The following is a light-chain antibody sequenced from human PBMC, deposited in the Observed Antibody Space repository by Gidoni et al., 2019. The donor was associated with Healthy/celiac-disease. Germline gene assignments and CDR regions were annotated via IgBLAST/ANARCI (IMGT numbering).Light chain of an antibody. CDR3: SSYTSSSTVV. J-gene: IGLJ2*01. V-gene: IGLV2-14*01. CDR1: SSDVGGYNY. Sequence: VSGSPGQSITISCTGTSSDVGGYNYVSWYQQHPGKAPKLMIYEVSNRPSGVSNRFSGSKSGNTASLTISGLQAEDEADYYCSSYTSSSTVVFGGGTKLTVL. CDR2: EVS.